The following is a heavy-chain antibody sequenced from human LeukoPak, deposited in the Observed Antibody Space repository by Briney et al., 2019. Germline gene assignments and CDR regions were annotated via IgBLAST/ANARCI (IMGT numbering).Heavy chain of an antibody. CDR1: GYSFTNYW. J-gene: IGHJ6*02. D-gene: IGHD2-2*01. V-gene: IGHV5-51*01. Sequence: GESLKISCKGSGYSFTNYWIGWVRQMPGKGLEWMGIIYPADSDTRYSPSFQGQVTISVDKSISTAYLQWSSLKASDTAMYYCARTYCSTISCFGLYYYCGVDVWGQGTTVTVSS. CDR2: IYPADSDT. CDR3: ARTYCSTISCFGLYYYCGVDV.